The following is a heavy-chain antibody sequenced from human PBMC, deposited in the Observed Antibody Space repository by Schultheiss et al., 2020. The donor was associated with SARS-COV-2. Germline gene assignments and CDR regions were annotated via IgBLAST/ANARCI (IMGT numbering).Heavy chain of an antibody. CDR1: GFTFSAYS. CDR2: LSGSSSTI. J-gene: IGHJ2*01. CDR3: ARDRIAVAAGVRYFDL. V-gene: IGHV3-48*01. D-gene: IGHD6-19*01. Sequence: GGSLRLSCAASGFTFSAYSINWVRQAPGKGLEWVSYLSGSSSTIYYADSVKGRFTISRDNAKNSLYLQMNSLRAEDTAVYYCARDRIAVAAGVRYFDLWGRGTLVTGSS.